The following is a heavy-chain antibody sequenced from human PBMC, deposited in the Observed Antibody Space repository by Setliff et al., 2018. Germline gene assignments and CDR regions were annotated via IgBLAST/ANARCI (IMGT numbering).Heavy chain of an antibody. V-gene: IGHV1-18*01. J-gene: IGHJ6*03. D-gene: IGHD3-22*01. CDR1: GYTSINYG. CDR2: ISGSTDNT. CDR3: ARRNFYYDSSGFALYYYYMDV. Sequence: ASVKVSCKAFGYTSINYGISWVRQAPGQGLEWMGWISGSTDNTNYAQKFRGRVTLTKDTSTNTKYMELRSLRSDDTAVYYCARRNFYYDSSGFALYYYYMDVWGKGTTVTVSS.